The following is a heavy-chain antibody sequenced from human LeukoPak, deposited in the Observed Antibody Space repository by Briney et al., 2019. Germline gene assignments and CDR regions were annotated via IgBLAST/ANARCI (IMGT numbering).Heavy chain of an antibody. Sequence: SETLSLTCTVSGGSISSGSYYWSWIRQPAGKGLEWIGRIYTSGSTNYNPSLKSRVTISVDTSKNQFSLKLSSVTAADTAVYYCALSGVRIATPKDWFDPWGQGTLVTVSS. CDR2: IYTSGST. J-gene: IGHJ5*02. D-gene: IGHD6-6*01. V-gene: IGHV4-61*02. CDR1: GGSISSGSYY. CDR3: ALSGVRIATPKDWFDP.